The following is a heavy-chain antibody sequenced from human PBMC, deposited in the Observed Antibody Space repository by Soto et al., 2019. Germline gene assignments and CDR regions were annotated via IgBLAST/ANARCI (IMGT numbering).Heavy chain of an antibody. CDR1: GFTFDDYA. V-gene: IGHV3-9*01. Sequence: EVRLVESGGGLVQPGRSLRLSCAASGFTFDDYAMHWVRQAPGKGLEWVSGISWNSGSIGYADSVKGRFTISRDNAKNSLYLQMNSLRAEDTALYYCAKDGGAVAGTYYYGMDVWGQGTTVTVSS. CDR2: ISWNSGSI. D-gene: IGHD6-19*01. J-gene: IGHJ6*02. CDR3: AKDGGAVAGTYYYGMDV.